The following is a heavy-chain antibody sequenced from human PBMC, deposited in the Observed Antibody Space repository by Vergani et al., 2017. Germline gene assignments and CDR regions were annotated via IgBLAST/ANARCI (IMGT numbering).Heavy chain of an antibody. D-gene: IGHD4-11*01. J-gene: IGHJ6*03. CDR2: IDHTGRP. Sequence: QVQLQQWGGGLLKPSETLSLTCVVNGGSFTSYHWTWIRQSPGEGLEWVGDIDHTGRPEYNPSLKSRLTMSVDKSRNHFSLTLNSVTATDTAIYFCARVNTETNSHLYYYYYMDVWGQGTAVTAS. CDR1: GGSFTSYH. CDR3: ARVNTETNSHLYYYYYMDV. V-gene: IGHV4-34*01.